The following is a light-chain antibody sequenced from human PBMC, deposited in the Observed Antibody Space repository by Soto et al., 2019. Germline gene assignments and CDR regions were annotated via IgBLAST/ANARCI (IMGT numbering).Light chain of an antibody. CDR3: QQDGSSPRLS. Sequence: EIVLTQSPATLSLSPGERVILSCGASQSVSSSYLAWYQQKPGLAPRLLIYDASSRAPGIPDSFSGSGSGTDFTLTISRLEPEDFAVYCCQQDGSSPRLSFGGGTKVEIK. CDR1: QSVSSSY. J-gene: IGKJ4*01. V-gene: IGKV3D-20*01. CDR2: DAS.